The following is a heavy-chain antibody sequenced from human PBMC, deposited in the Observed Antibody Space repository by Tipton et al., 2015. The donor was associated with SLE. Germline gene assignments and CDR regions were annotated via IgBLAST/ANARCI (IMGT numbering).Heavy chain of an antibody. CDR1: GVSISTYY. V-gene: IGHV4-59*01. CDR2: IYYSGST. D-gene: IGHD4-11*01. CDR3: ARVGLQGDYFDY. Sequence: TLSLTCTVSGVSISTYYWSWIRQPPGKGLEWIGYIYYSGSTNYNPSLKSRVTISVDTSNNQFSLKLSSVTVADTAVYYCARVGLQGDYFDYWGQGTLVTVSS. J-gene: IGHJ4*02.